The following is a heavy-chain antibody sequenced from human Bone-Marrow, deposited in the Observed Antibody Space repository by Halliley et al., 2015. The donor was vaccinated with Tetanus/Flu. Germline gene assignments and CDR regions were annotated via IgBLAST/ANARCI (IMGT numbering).Heavy chain of an antibody. J-gene: IGHJ4*02. CDR2: IIPILNTP. Sequence: EWMGRIIPILNTPNYAQKFQDRVTISADISTTTAYMELSSLDSEDTAKYFCAYGPPGEPPRFDFWGQGTLVIVSS. D-gene: IGHD3-10*01. CDR3: AYGPPGEPPRFDF. V-gene: IGHV1-69*08.